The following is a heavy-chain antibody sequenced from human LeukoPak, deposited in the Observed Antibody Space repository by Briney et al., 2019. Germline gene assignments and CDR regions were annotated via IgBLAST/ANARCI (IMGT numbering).Heavy chain of an antibody. V-gene: IGHV1-46*01. CDR1: GYTFTSYY. D-gene: IGHD3-22*01. CDR2: INSSGGNT. CDR3: ARENTYGYSYGMDV. J-gene: IGHJ6*02. Sequence: ASVKVSCKASGYTFTSYYMYWVRQAPGQGLEGMGIINSSGGNTSYAQNFQGRVTMTRDTSARLVYMELRSLRSEDTAVYYCARENTYGYSYGMDVWGQGTTVTVSS.